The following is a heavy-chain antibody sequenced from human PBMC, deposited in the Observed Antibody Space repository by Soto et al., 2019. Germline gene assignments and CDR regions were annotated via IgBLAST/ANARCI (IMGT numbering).Heavy chain of an antibody. V-gene: IGHV1-69*13. D-gene: IGHD2-15*01. CDR1: GGTFSSYA. J-gene: IGHJ6*02. CDR3: ARDLERRRLLPSGPGGFYYYYGMDV. CDR2: IIPIFGTA. Sequence: ASVKVSYKASGGTFSSYAISWVRQAPGQGLEWMGGIIPIFGTANYAQKFQGRVTITADESTSTAYMELSSLRSGDTAVYYCARDLERRRLLPSGPGGFYYYYGMDVWGQGTTVTVSS.